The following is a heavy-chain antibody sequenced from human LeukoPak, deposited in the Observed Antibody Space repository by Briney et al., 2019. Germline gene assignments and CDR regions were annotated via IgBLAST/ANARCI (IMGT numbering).Heavy chain of an antibody. V-gene: IGHV3-7*01. CDR1: GFRFNTYW. J-gene: IGHJ4*02. D-gene: IGHD4/OR15-4a*01. CDR3: ARDTLGEGEDANYAVYYFDY. Sequence: GGSLRLSCAASGFRFNTYWMSWVRQAPGKGLEWVANIKQDGNEKYYADSVKGRFTISRDNGKNSLDLQMNSLRVDDTAVYYCARDTLGEGEDANYAVYYFDYWGQGTVVTVSS. CDR2: IKQDGNEK.